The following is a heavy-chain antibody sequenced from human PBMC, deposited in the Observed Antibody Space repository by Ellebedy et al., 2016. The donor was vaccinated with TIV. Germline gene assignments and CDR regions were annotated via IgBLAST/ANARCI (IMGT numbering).Heavy chain of an antibody. CDR1: GYTFTTYA. V-gene: IGHV1-18*01. Sequence: AASVKVSCKASGYTFTTYAIHWVRQAPGQRPEWMGWISAYNGNTNYAQKLQGRVTMTTDTSTSTAYMELRSLRSDDTAVYYCARAGSEQSDYWGQGTLVTVSS. D-gene: IGHD3-10*01. CDR2: ISAYNGNT. J-gene: IGHJ4*02. CDR3: ARAGSEQSDY.